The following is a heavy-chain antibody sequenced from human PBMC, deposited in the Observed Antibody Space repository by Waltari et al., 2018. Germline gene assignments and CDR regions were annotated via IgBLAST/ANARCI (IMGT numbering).Heavy chain of an antibody. CDR2: IYHSGST. J-gene: IGHJ4*02. CDR1: GYSISSGYY. V-gene: IGHV4-38-2*01. D-gene: IGHD5-12*01. Sequence: QVQLQESGPGLVKPSETLSLTCAVSGYSISSGYYWGWIRQPPGKGLEWIGSIYHSGSTYYNPSLKSRVTISVDTSKNQFSLKLSSVTAADTAVYYCARGDGYNYPYYFDYWGQGTLVTVSS. CDR3: ARGDGYNYPYYFDY.